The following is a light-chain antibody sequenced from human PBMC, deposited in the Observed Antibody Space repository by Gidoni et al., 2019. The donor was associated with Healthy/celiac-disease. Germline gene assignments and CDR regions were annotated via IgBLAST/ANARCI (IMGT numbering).Light chain of an antibody. V-gene: IGKV3-11*01. CDR1: QSVSSY. CDR3: QQRSNWPPELT. Sequence: DIVLTQSPATLSLYPGERAILPCRASQSVSSYLAWYQQKPGQAPRLLIHDASNRDTGIPARFSGSGSGTDFALTISSLEPEDFAVYYCQQRSNWPPELTFGGGTKVEIK. CDR2: DAS. J-gene: IGKJ4*01.